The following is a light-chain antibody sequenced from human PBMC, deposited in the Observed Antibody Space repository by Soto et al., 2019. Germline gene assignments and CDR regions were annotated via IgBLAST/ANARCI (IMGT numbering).Light chain of an antibody. CDR1: QSVSKY. J-gene: IGKJ4*01. V-gene: IGKV3-11*01. CDR2: DAS. Sequence: EIVLTQSPATLSLSPGERATLSCRASQSVSKYLAWYQQKPGQAPRLLIHDASNRATGIPARFSGRWAGTDFTLTINSLEPEDFGVYYCQQRSNWPQITFGGGTKAEIK. CDR3: QQRSNWPQIT.